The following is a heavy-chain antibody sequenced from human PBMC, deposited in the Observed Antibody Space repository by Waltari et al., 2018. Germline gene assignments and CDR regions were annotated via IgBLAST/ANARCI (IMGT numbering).Heavy chain of an antibody. CDR1: GYTFTSYY. CDR3: ARELTRPMTGTAGRFDL. D-gene: IGHD2-21*02. V-gene: IGHV1-46*01. Sequence: QVQLVQSGAEVKKPGASVKVSCKASGYTFTSYYMHWVRQAPGQGLEWMGIINPSGGTANYAQKFQGRVTITTDESTSTAYMELSSLRSEDTAVYYCARELTRPMTGTAGRFDLWGRGTLVTVSS. J-gene: IGHJ2*01. CDR2: INPSGGTA.